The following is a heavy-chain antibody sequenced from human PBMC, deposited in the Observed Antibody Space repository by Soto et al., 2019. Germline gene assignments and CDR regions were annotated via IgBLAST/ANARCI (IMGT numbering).Heavy chain of an antibody. V-gene: IGHV4-31*03. Sequence: QVQLQESGPGLVKPSQTLSLTCTVSGGPITSGGYYLSWIRQHPGKGLEWIGYIYYSGFTYYNPSLKSRVSISVDTSKNQFSLKLSSVTAADTAVYYCARSVCPWGQGTLVTVSS. J-gene: IGHJ5*02. CDR2: IYYSGFT. CDR3: ARSVCP. CDR1: GGPITSGGYY.